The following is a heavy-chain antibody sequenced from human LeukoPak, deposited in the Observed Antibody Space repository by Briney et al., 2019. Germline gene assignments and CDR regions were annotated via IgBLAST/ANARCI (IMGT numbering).Heavy chain of an antibody. CDR3: AKCSATCYANAFDI. Sequence: PGGSLRLSCAASGFTFSSYSMNWVRQAPGKGLEWVSAISGSGSDTECADTVKGRFTISRDNSKNTLYLQMSSLRVEDTAVYYCAKCSATCYANAFDIWGQGTMVTVSS. CDR2: ISGSGSDT. CDR1: GFTFSSYS. V-gene: IGHV3-23*01. J-gene: IGHJ3*02. D-gene: IGHD2-2*01.